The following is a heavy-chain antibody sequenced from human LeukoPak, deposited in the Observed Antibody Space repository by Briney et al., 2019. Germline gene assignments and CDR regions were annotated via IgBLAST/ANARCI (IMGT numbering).Heavy chain of an antibody. Sequence: GGSLRLSCAASGFTFDDYGMSWVRQAPGKGLEWVSGINWNGGSTGYADSVKGRFTISRDNAKNSLYLQMNSLRAEDTALYHCARDGRYSGSHDRAFDIWGQGTMVTVSS. V-gene: IGHV3-20*01. D-gene: IGHD1-26*01. CDR3: ARDGRYSGSHDRAFDI. J-gene: IGHJ3*02. CDR2: INWNGGST. CDR1: GFTFDDYG.